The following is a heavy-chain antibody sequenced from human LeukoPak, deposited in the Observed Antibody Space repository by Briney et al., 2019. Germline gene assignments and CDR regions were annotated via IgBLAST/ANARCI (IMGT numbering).Heavy chain of an antibody. D-gene: IGHD6-13*01. V-gene: IGHV3-21*01. Sequence: PGRSLRLSCVASGFTFSSSNMDWVRQAPGKGLEWDSSISASSGTIYYTDSVKGRFTISRDNTKNSLYLQMNSLRAEDTAVYFCAKEGRSTTPGYWGQGTLVTVSS. CDR1: GFTFSSSN. CDR3: AKEGRSTTPGY. J-gene: IGHJ4*02. CDR2: ISASSGTI.